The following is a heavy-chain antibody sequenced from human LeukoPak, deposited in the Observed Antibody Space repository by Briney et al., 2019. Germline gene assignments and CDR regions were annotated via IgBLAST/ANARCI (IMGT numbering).Heavy chain of an antibody. D-gene: IGHD2-15*01. CDR1: GFTVSSNY. Sequence: GGSLRLSCAASGFTVSSNYMSWVRQAPGKGLEWVSVIYSGGSTYYADSVKGRFTISRDKSKNTLYLQMNSLRAEDTAVYYCAKGPYCSGGSCYSFLQFDYWGQGTLVTVSS. CDR3: AKGPYCSGGSCYSFLQFDY. V-gene: IGHV3-53*05. CDR2: IYSGGST. J-gene: IGHJ4*02.